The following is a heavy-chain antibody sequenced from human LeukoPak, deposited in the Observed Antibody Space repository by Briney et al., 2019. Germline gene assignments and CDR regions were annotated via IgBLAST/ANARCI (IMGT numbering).Heavy chain of an antibody. CDR3: AKNRRITMVRGVDWFDP. D-gene: IGHD3-10*01. V-gene: IGHV4-59*12. CDR2: IYYSGST. CDR1: GGSISSYY. J-gene: IGHJ5*02. Sequence: PSETLSLTCTVSGGSISSYYWSWIRQPPGKGLEWIGYIYYSGSTNYNPSLKSRVTISVDTSKNQFSLKLSSVTAADTAVYYCAKNRRITMVRGVDWFDPWGQGTLVTVSS.